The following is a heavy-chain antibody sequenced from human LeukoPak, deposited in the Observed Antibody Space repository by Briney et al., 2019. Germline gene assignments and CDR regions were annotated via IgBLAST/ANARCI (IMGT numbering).Heavy chain of an antibody. CDR1: GFTFSSYA. D-gene: IGHD3-10*01. V-gene: IGHV3-23*01. Sequence: PGGSLRLSRAASGFTFSSYAMSWVSQAPGKGREWVSAISGSGGSTYYADSVKGRLTISRDNSENTLYLQMNSLRAEDTAVYYCANGEGIRVSYYYMDVWGKGTTVTVSS. CDR3: ANGEGIRVSYYYMDV. J-gene: IGHJ6*03. CDR2: ISGSGGST.